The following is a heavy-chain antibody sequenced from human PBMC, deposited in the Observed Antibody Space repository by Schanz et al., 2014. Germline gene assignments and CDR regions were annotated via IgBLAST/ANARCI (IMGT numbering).Heavy chain of an antibody. V-gene: IGHV7-4-1*02. Sequence: QVQLVQSGSELKKPGASVKVSCKASGYTFAMYDMNWVRQAPGQGLEWMGWINPTTGNPGYAQGFTGRFVFSFDTSVSTAYLQIXXXXXEDTAVYYCARARYGLDVWGQGTTVTVSS. CDR3: ARARYGLDV. CDR2: INPTTGNP. CDR1: GYTFAMYD. J-gene: IGHJ6*02.